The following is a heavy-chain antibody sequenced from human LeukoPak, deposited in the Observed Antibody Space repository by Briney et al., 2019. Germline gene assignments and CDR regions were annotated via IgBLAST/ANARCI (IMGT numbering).Heavy chain of an antibody. J-gene: IGHJ6*02. CDR2: IGWNGRSI. Sequence: PGGSLRLSCAASGFTFDDYAMHWVRQAPGKGLEWVSRIGWNGRSIHYADSVKGRFTISRDNAKNSLYLQMNSLRAEDTALYYCAKDSDYFGSGSYYNFWDVWGQGTTVIVSS. V-gene: IGHV3-9*01. CDR3: AKDSDYFGSGSYYNFWDV. D-gene: IGHD3-10*01. CDR1: GFTFDDYA.